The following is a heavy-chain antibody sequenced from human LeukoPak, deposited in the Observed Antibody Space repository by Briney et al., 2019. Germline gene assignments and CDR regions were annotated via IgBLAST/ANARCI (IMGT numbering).Heavy chain of an antibody. Sequence: GGSLRLSCAASGFTFSNAWMSCVRQAPGKGLEWVGRIKSKTDGGTTDYAAPVKGRFTISRDDSKNTLYLQMNSLKTEDTAVYYCTTALLWFGERGDYWGQGTLVTVSP. CDR3: TTALLWFGERGDY. CDR1: GFTFSNAW. V-gene: IGHV3-15*01. J-gene: IGHJ4*02. CDR2: IKSKTDGGTT. D-gene: IGHD3-10*01.